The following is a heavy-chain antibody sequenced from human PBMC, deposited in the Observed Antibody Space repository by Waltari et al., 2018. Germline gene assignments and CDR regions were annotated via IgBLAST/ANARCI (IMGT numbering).Heavy chain of an antibody. V-gene: IGHV1-69*12. J-gene: IGHJ4*02. Sequence: QVQLVQSGAEVKKPGSSVKVSCKASGGTFSSYAISWVRQAPGQGLEWKGGSITIFGTANYGQKFQGRVTITAEESTSTAYMELNSLRSEDTAVYYCASAYYYDSSGYGSSDYWGQGTLVTVSS. CDR1: GGTFSSYA. CDR2: SITIFGTA. CDR3: ASAYYYDSSGYGSSDY. D-gene: IGHD3-22*01.